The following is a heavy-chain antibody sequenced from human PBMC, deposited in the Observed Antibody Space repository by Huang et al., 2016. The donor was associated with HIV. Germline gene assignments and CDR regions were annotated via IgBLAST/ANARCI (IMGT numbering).Heavy chain of an antibody. CDR2: IRKEGSEK. Sequence: LVESGGGLVRPGGSLRLYCAGSTVPFSAYWMTWVRQVAGEGREWVASIRKEGSEKTDVDSVEVRFNIARDNGKKLLFLEMRSLGVDDTAVYFCATKADAMDVWGQGTTVIVSS. D-gene: IGHD2-8*01. V-gene: IGHV3-7*01. CDR3: ATKADAMDV. J-gene: IGHJ6*02. CDR1: TVPFSAYW.